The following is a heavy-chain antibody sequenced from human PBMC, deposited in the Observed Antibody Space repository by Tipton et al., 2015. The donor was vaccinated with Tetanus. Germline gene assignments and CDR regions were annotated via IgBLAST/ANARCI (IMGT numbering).Heavy chain of an antibody. D-gene: IGHD2-15*01. Sequence: SLRLSCAASGFIFSSYGIHWVRQAPGNGLERLAVSWYDGTDKYYADSGKGRFTISRDNTKNTLYLQMNSLRAEDAALYYCAREADCSGGSCFSGDFDTWGQGTQVTVSS. J-gene: IGHJ4*02. CDR2: SWYDGTDK. V-gene: IGHV3-33*01. CDR3: AREADCSGGSCFSGDFDT. CDR1: GFIFSSYG.